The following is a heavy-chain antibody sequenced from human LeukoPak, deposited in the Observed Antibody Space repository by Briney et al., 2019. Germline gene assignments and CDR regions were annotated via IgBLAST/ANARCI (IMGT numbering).Heavy chain of an antibody. Sequence: PSETLSLTCTVSGGSISSSSYYWSWIRQPPGKGLEWIGYIYYSGSTNYNPSLKSRVTISVDTSKNQFSLKLSSVTAADTAVYYCARDGVSSGWPHAFDIWGQGTMVTVSS. CDR1: GGSISSSSYY. V-gene: IGHV4-61*01. CDR2: IYYSGST. D-gene: IGHD6-19*01. J-gene: IGHJ3*02. CDR3: ARDGVSSGWPHAFDI.